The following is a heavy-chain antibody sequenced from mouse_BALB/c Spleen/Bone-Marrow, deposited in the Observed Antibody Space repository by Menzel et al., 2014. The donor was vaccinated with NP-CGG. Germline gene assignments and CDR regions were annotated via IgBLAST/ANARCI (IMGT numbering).Heavy chain of an antibody. CDR3: ARKSYYDSDGQPWFAY. CDR2: ISSGGSYT. V-gene: IGHV5-9-3*01. Sequence: EVKLMESGGGLVKPGGSLKLSCAASGFTFSSYAMSWVRQTPEKRLEWVATISSGGSYTYYPASVKGRFTISRDNAKNTLYLQMCSLRSEDTAMYYCARKSYYDSDGQPWFAYWGQGTLVTVSA. D-gene: IGHD2-4*01. J-gene: IGHJ3*01. CDR1: GFTFSSYA.